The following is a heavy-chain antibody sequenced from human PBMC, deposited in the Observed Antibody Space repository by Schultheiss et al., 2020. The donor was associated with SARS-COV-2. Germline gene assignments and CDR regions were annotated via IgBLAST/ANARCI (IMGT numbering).Heavy chain of an antibody. D-gene: IGHD3-3*01. CDR1: GGSFSGYY. CDR3: ARHRYDFWSGYPDY. J-gene: IGHJ4*02. CDR2: INHSGTT. Sequence: SQTLSLTCAVYGGSFSGYYWSWIRQPPGKGLEWIGEINHSGTTNYNPSLKSRVTISVDTSKNQFSLTLSSVTAADTAVYYCARHRYDFWSGYPDYWGQGTLVTVSS. V-gene: IGHV4-34*01.